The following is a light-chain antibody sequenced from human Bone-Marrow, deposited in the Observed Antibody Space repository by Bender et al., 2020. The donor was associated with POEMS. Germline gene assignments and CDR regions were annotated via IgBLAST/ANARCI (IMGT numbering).Light chain of an antibody. V-gene: IGLV2-23*02. CDR3: CSYAGSNNLV. J-gene: IGLJ2*01. Sequence: QSALTQPASVSGSPGQSITISCTGTSSDVGIYNLVSWYQQHPGKAPKLMIYEVSKRPSGVSNRFSGSKSGNTASLTISGLQAEDDADYYCCSYAGSNNLVFGGGTKLTVL. CDR2: EVS. CDR1: SSDVGIYNL.